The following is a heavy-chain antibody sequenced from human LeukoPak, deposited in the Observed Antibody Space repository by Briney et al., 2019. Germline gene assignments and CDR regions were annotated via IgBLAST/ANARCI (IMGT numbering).Heavy chain of an antibody. CDR1: GLIVSSNY. CDR2: TYRYGNT. D-gene: IGHD6-19*01. J-gene: IGHJ4*02. CDR3: ACSGPYSNGGVMTDY. V-gene: IGHV3-66*01. Sequence: GGSLTLSCAASGLIVSSNYMSWVRQAPGKGLEWVSITYRYGNTNYADSVKGRFTISRDTSKNTLSLQMNSLRAEDTAFYYCACSGPYSNGGVMTDYWGQGTLVTVSS.